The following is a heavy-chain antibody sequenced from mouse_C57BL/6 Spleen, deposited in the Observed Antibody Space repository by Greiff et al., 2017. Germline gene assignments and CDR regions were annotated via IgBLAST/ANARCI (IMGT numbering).Heavy chain of an antibody. D-gene: IGHD1-1*01. V-gene: IGHV1-55*01. J-gene: IGHJ3*01. Sequence: QVQLQQSGAELVKPGASVKMSCKASGYTFTSYWITWVKQRPGQGLEWIGDIYPGSGSTNYNEKFKSKATLTVDTSSSTAYMQLSSLTSEDSAVYYCAREGYYYGSSYAFAYWGQGTLVTVSA. CDR3: AREGYYYGSSYAFAY. CDR2: IYPGSGST. CDR1: GYTFTSYW.